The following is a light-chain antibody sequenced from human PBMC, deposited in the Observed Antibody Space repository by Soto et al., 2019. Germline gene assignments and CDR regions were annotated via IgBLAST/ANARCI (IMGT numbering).Light chain of an antibody. Sequence: EIEITQSPSTVSSSVGDRFTITCRASQSISSWLAWYQQKPGKAPKLLIYKASSLESGVPSRFSGSGSGTEFTLTISSLQPDDFATYYCQQYNSYWTFGQGTKVDIK. CDR3: QQYNSYWT. V-gene: IGKV1-5*03. J-gene: IGKJ1*01. CDR2: KAS. CDR1: QSISSW.